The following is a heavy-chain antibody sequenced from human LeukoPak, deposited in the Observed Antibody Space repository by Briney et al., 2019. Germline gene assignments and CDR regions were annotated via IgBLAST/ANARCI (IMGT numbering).Heavy chain of an antibody. Sequence: GGSLRLSCEAYGFSVSKPWMSWVRQAPGKGLEWVGRIKRKTEGGTTDFAAPVKGRSTISRDDSKNTLSLQMNSMKTEDTAVYYCTTAGLVVDAFDVWGQGTLVTVSS. CDR1: GFSVSKPW. CDR3: TTAGLVVDAFDV. CDR2: IKRKTEGGTT. J-gene: IGHJ3*01. D-gene: IGHD6-6*01. V-gene: IGHV3-15*01.